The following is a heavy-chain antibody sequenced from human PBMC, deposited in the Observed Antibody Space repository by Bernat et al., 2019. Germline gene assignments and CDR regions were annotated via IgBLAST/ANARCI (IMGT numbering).Heavy chain of an antibody. CDR1: GFTFSSYA. CDR2: ISGSGGST. V-gene: IGHV3-23*01. J-gene: IGHJ2*01. CDR3: AKSADVVVTARIYWYFDL. D-gene: IGHD2-21*02. Sequence: EVQLLESGGGLVQPGGSLRLSCAASGFTFSSYAMSWVRQAPGKRLEWVSAISGSGGSTYYADSVKGRFTISRDNSKNTLYLQMNSLRAEDTAVYYCAKSADVVVTARIYWYFDLWGRGTLVTVSS.